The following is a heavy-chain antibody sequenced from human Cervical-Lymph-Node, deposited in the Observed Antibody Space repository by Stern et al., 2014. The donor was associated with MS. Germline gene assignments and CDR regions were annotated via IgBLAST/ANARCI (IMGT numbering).Heavy chain of an antibody. CDR2: RSAYNGTP. CDR1: CYTFTSYG. V-gene: IGHV1-18*01. J-gene: IGHJ3*02. CDR3: ARGLLGSENAFDI. Sequence: QMQPVHTGAEAKKPGASVKASCKAPCYTFTSYGISCVRQAPAQALACMGWRSAYNGTPNYAQKLQGRVTMTTDTSTSTAYMELRSLRSDDTAVYYCARGLLGSENAFDIWGQGTMVTVSS. D-gene: IGHD2-15*01.